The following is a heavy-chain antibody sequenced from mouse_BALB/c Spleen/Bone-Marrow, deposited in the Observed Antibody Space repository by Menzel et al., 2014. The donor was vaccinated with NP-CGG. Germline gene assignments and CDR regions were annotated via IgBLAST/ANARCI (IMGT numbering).Heavy chain of an antibody. CDR2: IISGSNTI. CDR1: GFTFSAFG. Sequence: EVHLVESGGDLVQPGGSRKLSCAASGFTFSAFGMHWVRQAPERGLEWVAYIISGSNTIYYSDKVKGRFTISRDNPKNTVFLQMTSLRSEDTAMYYCARSRYDVGWFAYWGQGTLVTVSA. J-gene: IGHJ3*01. D-gene: IGHD2-14*01. CDR3: ARSRYDVGWFAY. V-gene: IGHV5-17*02.